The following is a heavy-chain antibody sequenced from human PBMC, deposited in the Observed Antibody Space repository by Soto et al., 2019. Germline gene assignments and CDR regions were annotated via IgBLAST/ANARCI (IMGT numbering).Heavy chain of an antibody. CDR2: VSGNGGNT. D-gene: IGHD1-26*01. Sequence: GGSLRLSCVASGFSFSSYTMNWVRQAPGKGLEWVSGVSGNGGNTYYADSVKGRFSISRDNSKNTLYLQLNSLRAEDTAIYYCAKDRMGASGWLDPWGQGTPVTVSS. CDR1: GFSFSSYT. CDR3: AKDRMGASGWLDP. J-gene: IGHJ5*02. V-gene: IGHV3-23*01.